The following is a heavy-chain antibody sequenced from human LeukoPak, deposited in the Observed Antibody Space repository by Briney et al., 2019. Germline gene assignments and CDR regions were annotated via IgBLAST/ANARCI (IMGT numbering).Heavy chain of an antibody. CDR1: GFTFSSYA. V-gene: IGHV3-23*01. Sequence: GGSLRLSCAASGFTFSSYAMSWVRQAPGKGLEWVSAISGSGGSTYYADSVKGRFTISRDNSKNTLYLQMNSLRAQDTAVYYCAKDIEPCSSTSCYSAFDIWGQGTMVTVSS. CDR2: ISGSGGST. D-gene: IGHD2-2*01. CDR3: AKDIEPCSSTSCYSAFDI. J-gene: IGHJ3*02.